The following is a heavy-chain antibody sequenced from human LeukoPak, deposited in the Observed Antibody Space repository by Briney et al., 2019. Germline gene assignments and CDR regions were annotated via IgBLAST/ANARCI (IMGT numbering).Heavy chain of an antibody. D-gene: IGHD6-19*01. J-gene: IGHJ4*02. CDR3: ARDFYSSGRQIDY. V-gene: IGHV3-72*01. CDR2: TRNKANSYTT. CDR1: GFTFSDHY. Sequence: GGSLRLSCVASGFTFSDHYMDWVRQAPGKGLEWVGRTRNKANSYTTEYAASVKGRFTISRDDSKNTLYLQMNSLRAEDTAVYYCARDFYSSGRQIDYWGQGTLVTVSS.